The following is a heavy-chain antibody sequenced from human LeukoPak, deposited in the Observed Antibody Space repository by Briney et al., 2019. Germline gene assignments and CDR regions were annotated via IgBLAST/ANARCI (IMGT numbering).Heavy chain of an antibody. J-gene: IGHJ4*02. CDR1: GFTFSSYA. Sequence: GGSLRLSCAASGFTFSSYAISWVRQAPGKGLEWVSAISGSGGSTYYADSVKGRFTISRDNSKNTLYLQMNSLRAEDTAVYYCAKALEYCSSTSCYIGYWGQGTLVTVSS. CDR3: AKALEYCSSTSCYIGY. D-gene: IGHD2-2*02. V-gene: IGHV3-23*01. CDR2: ISGSGGST.